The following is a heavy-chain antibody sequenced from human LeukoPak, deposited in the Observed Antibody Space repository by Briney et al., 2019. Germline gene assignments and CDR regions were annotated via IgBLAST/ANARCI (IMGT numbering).Heavy chain of an antibody. CDR1: GGSISSGSYY. D-gene: IGHD5-24*01. Sequence: SETLSLTCTVSGGSISSGSYYWSWIRQPAGKGLEWIGRIYTSGSTNYNPSLKSRVTISVDTSKNQFSLKLSSVTAADTAVYYCAREATDGYNDFDYWGQGTLVTVSS. V-gene: IGHV4-61*02. J-gene: IGHJ4*02. CDR2: IYTSGST. CDR3: AREATDGYNDFDY.